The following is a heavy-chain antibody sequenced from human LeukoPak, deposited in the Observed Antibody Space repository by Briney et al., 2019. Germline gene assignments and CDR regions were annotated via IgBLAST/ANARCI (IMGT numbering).Heavy chain of an antibody. V-gene: IGHV3-30*02. D-gene: IGHD4-11*01. CDR1: GFTFSSYG. J-gene: IGHJ4*02. CDR3: ARGDSNYLDYFDY. CDR2: IRYDGSNK. Sequence: GGSLRLSCAASGFTFSSYGMHWVRQAPGKGLEWVAFIRYDGSNKYYADSVKGRFTISRDNSKNTLYLQMNSLRAEDTAVYYCARGDSNYLDYFDYWGQGTLVTVSS.